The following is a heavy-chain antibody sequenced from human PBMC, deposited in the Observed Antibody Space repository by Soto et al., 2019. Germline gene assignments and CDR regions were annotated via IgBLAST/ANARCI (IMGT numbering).Heavy chain of an antibody. J-gene: IGHJ4*02. Sequence: EVQLVESGGRLVQHGGSLRLSCAASGFTLSSYSMNWARQAPGKGLEWVSYISSSSSTIYYADSVKGRFTFSRNNAKNSLYLQMNSLRDEDTALYYCVRGGAFKIDFWGQGTLVTVSS. D-gene: IGHD3-16*01. V-gene: IGHV3-48*02. CDR3: VRGGAFKIDF. CDR1: GFTLSSYS. CDR2: ISSSSSTI.